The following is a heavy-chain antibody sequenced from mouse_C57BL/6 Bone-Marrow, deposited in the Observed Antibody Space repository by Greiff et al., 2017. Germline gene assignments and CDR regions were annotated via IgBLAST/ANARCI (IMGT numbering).Heavy chain of an antibody. CDR3: ERYPFYRDY. Sequence: VQLQQPGAELVKPGASVKLSCKASGYTFTSYWMHWVKQRPGQGLEWIGMIHPNSGSTNYNEKFKSKATLTVDKSSSTAYMQLNSLTSEDSAVYYCERYPFYRDYWGQGTSVTVSS. CDR2: IHPNSGST. V-gene: IGHV1-64*01. J-gene: IGHJ4*01. D-gene: IGHD1-1*01. CDR1: GYTFTSYW.